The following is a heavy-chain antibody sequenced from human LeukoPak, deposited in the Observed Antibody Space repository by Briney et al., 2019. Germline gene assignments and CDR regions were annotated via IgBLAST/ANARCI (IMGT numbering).Heavy chain of an antibody. CDR2: INHSGST. V-gene: IGHV4-34*01. CDR3: ARLPRAGYYYGMDV. D-gene: IGHD3-10*01. Sequence: PSDSLSLTCAVYGGSFSGYYGSWIRQPPGKGLEWIGEINHSGSTNYNPSLKSRVTISVDTSKNQFSLKLSSVTAADTAVYYCARLPRAGYYYGMDVWGQGTTVTVSS. CDR1: GGSFSGYY. J-gene: IGHJ6*02.